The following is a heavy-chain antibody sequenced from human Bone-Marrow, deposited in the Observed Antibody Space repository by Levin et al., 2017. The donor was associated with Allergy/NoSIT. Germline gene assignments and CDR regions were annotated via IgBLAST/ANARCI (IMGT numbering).Heavy chain of an antibody. CDR3: ARVGWGVQVLGGMDV. V-gene: IGHV1-18*01. CDR1: GYNIATYG. CDR2: VSANNGII. J-gene: IGHJ6*02. Sequence: ASVKVSCKASGYNIATYGITWVRQAPGQSLRWMGWVSANNGIIDYAQNLQGRVILTTDTSTSTAYMELRSLTSDDTGVYYGARVGWGVQVLGGMDVWGQGTTVIVSS. D-gene: IGHD2-8*02.